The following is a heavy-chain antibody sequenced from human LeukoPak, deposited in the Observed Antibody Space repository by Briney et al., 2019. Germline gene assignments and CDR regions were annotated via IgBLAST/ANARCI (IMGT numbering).Heavy chain of an antibody. D-gene: IGHD5-12*01. CDR3: ATVLHSGYGYYFDY. CDR2: FDPEDGET. J-gene: IGHJ4*02. V-gene: IGHV1-24*01. Sequence: ASVKISCEVAGYTLTELSMHWVRQAPGKGLEWMGGFDPEDGETIYAQKFQGRVTMTEDTSTDTAYMELSSLRSEDTAVYYCATVLHSGYGYYFDYWGQGTLVTVSS. CDR1: GYTLTELS.